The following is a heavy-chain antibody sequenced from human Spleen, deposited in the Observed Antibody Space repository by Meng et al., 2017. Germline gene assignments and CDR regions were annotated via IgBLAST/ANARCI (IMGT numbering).Heavy chain of an antibody. CDR1: GFTFSSYE. CDR2: ISSSGSTI. V-gene: IGHV3-48*03. CDR3: VKNQLQYSSAWNFYFDS. J-gene: IGHJ4*02. D-gene: IGHD6-19*01. Sequence: GESLKISCAASGFTFSSYEMNWVRQAPGKGLEWVSYISSSGSTIYYADSVKGRFTISRDNAKNSLYLQMNSLRAEDTAVYYCVKNQLQYSSAWNFYFDSWGQGTLVTVSS.